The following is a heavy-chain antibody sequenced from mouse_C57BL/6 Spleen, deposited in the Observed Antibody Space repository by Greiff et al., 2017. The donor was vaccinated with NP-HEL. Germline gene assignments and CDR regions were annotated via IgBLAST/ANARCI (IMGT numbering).Heavy chain of an antibody. CDR2: IYPGDGDT. Sequence: VQLQQSGPELVKPGASVKISCKASGYAFSSSWMNWVKQRPGKGLEWIGRIYPGDGDTNYNGKFKGKATLTADKSSSTAYMQLSSLTSEDSAVYFCAPNPYFDYWGQGTTLTVSS. CDR3: APNPYFDY. J-gene: IGHJ2*01. D-gene: IGHD4-1*01. V-gene: IGHV1-82*01. CDR1: GYAFSSSW.